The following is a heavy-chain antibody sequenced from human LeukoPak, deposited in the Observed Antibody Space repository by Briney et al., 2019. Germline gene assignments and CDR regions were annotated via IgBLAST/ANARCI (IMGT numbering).Heavy chain of an antibody. CDR1: GYTLTELS. Sequence: KPGASVKVSCKVSGYTLTELSMHWVRQAPGQGLEWMGWINPNSGGTNYAQKFQGRVTMTRDTSISTADMELSRLRSDDTAVYYCARKIRSAGNWFDPWGQGTLVTVSS. D-gene: IGHD6-13*01. CDR2: INPNSGGT. J-gene: IGHJ5*02. V-gene: IGHV1-2*02. CDR3: ARKIRSAGNWFDP.